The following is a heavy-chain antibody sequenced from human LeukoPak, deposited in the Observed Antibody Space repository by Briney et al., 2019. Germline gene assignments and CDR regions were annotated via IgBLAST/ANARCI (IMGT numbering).Heavy chain of an antibody. Sequence: PSETLSLTCTVSSGSISSGSYYWSWIRQPAGKGLEWIGRIYSSGSTNYNPSLKSRVSILVDTSTNQFSLNLSSVTAADTAVYYCARAPGVVVPAAIFMDVWGKGTTVTVSS. V-gene: IGHV4-61*02. D-gene: IGHD2-2*01. CDR2: IYSSGST. CDR3: ARAPGVVVPAAIFMDV. CDR1: SGSISSGSYY. J-gene: IGHJ6*03.